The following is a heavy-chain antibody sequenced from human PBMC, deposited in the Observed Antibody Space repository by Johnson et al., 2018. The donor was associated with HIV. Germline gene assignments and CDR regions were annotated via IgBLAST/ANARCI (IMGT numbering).Heavy chain of an antibody. D-gene: IGHD3-22*01. Sequence: QVQLVESGGGVVQPGRSLRLSCAASGFTFSSYAMQWVRQAPGKGLEWVTLISFDGNNKYYAESVRGRFTISRDNSKNTLYLQMNSLRAEDTAVYYCARSQTMIVDGADAFDIWGQGTMVTVSS. CDR2: ISFDGNNK. CDR3: ARSQTMIVDGADAFDI. V-gene: IGHV3-30-3*01. J-gene: IGHJ3*02. CDR1: GFTFSSYA.